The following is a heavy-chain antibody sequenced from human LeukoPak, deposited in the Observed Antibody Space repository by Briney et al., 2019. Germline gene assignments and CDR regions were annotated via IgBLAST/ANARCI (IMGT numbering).Heavy chain of an antibody. J-gene: IGHJ4*02. Sequence: SETLSLPCTVSGGSISSYYWSWIRQPPGTGLEWIGYIYYSGSTNYNPSLKSRVTISVDTSKHHISLKLSSVTAAETAVYYRARVYDITTGYIDYWGQGTLVTVSS. V-gene: IGHV4-59*01. CDR3: ARVYDITTGYIDY. CDR2: IYYSGST. D-gene: IGHD3-9*01. CDR1: GGSISSYY.